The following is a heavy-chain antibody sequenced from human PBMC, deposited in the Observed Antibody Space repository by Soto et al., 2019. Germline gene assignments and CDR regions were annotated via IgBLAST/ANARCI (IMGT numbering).Heavy chain of an antibody. V-gene: IGHV3-30-3*01. J-gene: IGHJ6*02. CDR2: ISYDGNNK. CDR1: GFTFSNYV. CDR3: GRALFCTSNSCYIAVSVLGLDV. D-gene: IGHD2-2*02. Sequence: PGGSLRLSCVASGFTFSNYVMHWVRQAPGKGLEWVAVISYDGNNKYYAASVKGRFTISRDNSKNTLYLQMNSLRAEDTAIYYCGRALFCTSNSCYIAVSVLGLDVWGQGTKVTVSS.